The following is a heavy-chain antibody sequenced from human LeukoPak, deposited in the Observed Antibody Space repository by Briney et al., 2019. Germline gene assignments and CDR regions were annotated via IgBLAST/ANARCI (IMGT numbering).Heavy chain of an antibody. Sequence: GGSLRLSCAASGFTFSSYSMNWVRQAPGKGLEWVSSITSSGRYIYYADSVKGRFTISRDNSENSLYLQMNSLRAEDTAIYFCANEGITTILPRPDNWGQGTLVTVSS. CDR3: ANEGITTILPRPDN. CDR1: GFTFSSYS. D-gene: IGHD1-1*01. V-gene: IGHV3-21*01. J-gene: IGHJ4*02. CDR2: ITSSGRYI.